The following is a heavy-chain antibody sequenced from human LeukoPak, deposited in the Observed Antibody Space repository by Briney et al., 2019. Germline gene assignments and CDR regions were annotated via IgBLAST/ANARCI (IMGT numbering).Heavy chain of an antibody. D-gene: IGHD1-26*01. Sequence: ASVKVSCKASGYTFISYYMHWVRQAPGQRLEWMGIINPSGGSTNYAQKFRGRVTMTRDTSTSTVYMELSSLRSEDTAVYYCARAEVIVGTTGFDYWGQGTLVTVSS. J-gene: IGHJ4*02. V-gene: IGHV1-46*01. CDR3: ARAEVIVGTTGFDY. CDR2: INPSGGST. CDR1: GYTFISYY.